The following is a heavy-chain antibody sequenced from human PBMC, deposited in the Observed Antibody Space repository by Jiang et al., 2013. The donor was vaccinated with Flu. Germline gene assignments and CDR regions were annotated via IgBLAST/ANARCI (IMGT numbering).Heavy chain of an antibody. V-gene: IGHV3-23*01. J-gene: IGHJ4*02. Sequence: SGGDLVQPGGSLRLSCAASGFTFSSYAMLWVRQAPGKGLEWVSAISGSRGSTYYADSVKGRFTISRDNSKDALYLQMNSLRAEDTAVYYCAKRLISGIAVAGAGKALDYWGQGTLVTVSS. D-gene: IGHD6-19*01. CDR3: AKRLISGIAVAGAGKALDY. CDR1: GFTFSSYA. CDR2: ISGSRGST.